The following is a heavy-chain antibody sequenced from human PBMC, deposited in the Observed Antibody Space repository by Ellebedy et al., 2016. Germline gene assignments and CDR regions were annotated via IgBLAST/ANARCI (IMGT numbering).Heavy chain of an antibody. V-gene: IGHV3-23*01. Sequence: GESLKISXAASGFTFSSYAMSWVRQAPGGGLEWISTISGDGDTTFSADSVKGRFTISRDNSRNTLYLQMDSLRAADTAVYYCYYGHYSGYWGQGTLVTVSS. CDR2: ISGDGDTT. D-gene: IGHD4-17*01. CDR1: GFTFSSYA. CDR3: YYGHYSGY. J-gene: IGHJ4*02.